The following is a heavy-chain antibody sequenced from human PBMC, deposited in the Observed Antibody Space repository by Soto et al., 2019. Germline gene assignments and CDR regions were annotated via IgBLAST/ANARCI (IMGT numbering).Heavy chain of an antibody. CDR1: GFILNNYA. CDR2: IGGTDGDSDGVP. CDR3: VKRGRYWGAFDF. D-gene: IGHD7-27*01. Sequence: VQLLESGGDLVQPGGSLRLSCVASGFILNNYAMSWVRQAPGKGLEWVSTIGGTDGDSDGVPWYEDSVKGRFTISRDSSANTFFLHRDNLRGEDSALLYCVKRGRYWGAFDFWGQGTTVVVSS. V-gene: IGHV3-23*01. J-gene: IGHJ3*01.